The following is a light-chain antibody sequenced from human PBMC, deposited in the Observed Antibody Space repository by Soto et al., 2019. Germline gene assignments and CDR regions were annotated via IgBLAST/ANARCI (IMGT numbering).Light chain of an antibody. J-gene: IGKJ1*01. CDR1: QSVRSK. Sequence: EIVMTQSPGTLSVSPGERVTLSCRASQSVRSKLVWYQRKPGQSPRLLIYDASPRATGMPGRFSGSGSGTDFTLTISRLEPEDFAVYYCQHYGRSWPFGEGTKVDI. CDR3: QHYGRSWP. V-gene: IGKV3-20*01. CDR2: DAS.